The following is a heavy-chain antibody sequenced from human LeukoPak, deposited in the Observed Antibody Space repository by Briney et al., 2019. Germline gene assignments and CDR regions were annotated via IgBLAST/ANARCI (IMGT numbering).Heavy chain of an antibody. D-gene: IGHD6-13*01. CDR1: GYTFTGYY. Sequence: ASVKVSCKASGYTFTGYYMHWVRQAPGQGLEWMGWINPNSGGTNYAQKFQGRVTITADKSTSTAYMELSSLRSEDTAVYYCARVSGSSTAIDYWGQGTLVTVSS. J-gene: IGHJ4*02. CDR2: INPNSGGT. V-gene: IGHV1-2*02. CDR3: ARVSGSSTAIDY.